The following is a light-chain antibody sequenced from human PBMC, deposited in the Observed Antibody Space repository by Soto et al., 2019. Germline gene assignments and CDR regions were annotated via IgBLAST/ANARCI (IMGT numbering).Light chain of an antibody. CDR2: EAS. CDR1: QRIATW. J-gene: IGKJ2*01. CDR3: QQFESYS. V-gene: IGKV1-5*01. Sequence: DVQMTQSPSSLSASVGDRVTITCRASQRIATWLAWYQQHPGKAPTLLIYEASTLESGVPSRFSGSGSGTEFTLTITSLQPEDFATYYCQQFESYSFGQGTKLEIK.